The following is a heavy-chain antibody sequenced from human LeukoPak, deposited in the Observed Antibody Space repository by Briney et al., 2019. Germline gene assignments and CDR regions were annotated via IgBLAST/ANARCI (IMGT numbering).Heavy chain of an antibody. CDR3: AKAIWTPGGGYYFDY. D-gene: IGHD3-16*01. Sequence: GASVKVSCKASGYTFSYFAIHWVRQAPGQRFEWMAWINAGNGNTKYSQKFQGRVIITRDTSANTAYMELSSLRFEDTAIYYCAKAIWTPGGGYYFDYWGQGSLVTVSS. J-gene: IGHJ4*02. V-gene: IGHV1-3*01. CDR1: GYTFSYFA. CDR2: INAGNGNT.